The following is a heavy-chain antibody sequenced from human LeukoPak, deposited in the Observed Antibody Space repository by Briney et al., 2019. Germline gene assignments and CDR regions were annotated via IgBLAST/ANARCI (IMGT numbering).Heavy chain of an antibody. V-gene: IGHV1-69*04. CDR2: IIPILGIA. CDR1: GGTFSSYA. Sequence: ASVTVSCKASGGTFSSYAISWVRQAPGQGLEWMGRIIPILGIANYAQKFQGRVTITADKSTSTAYMELSSLRSEDTAVYYCAREGGYDFWSGYPSEYYYGMDVWGQGTTVTVSS. CDR3: AREGGYDFWSGYPSEYYYGMDV. J-gene: IGHJ6*02. D-gene: IGHD3-3*01.